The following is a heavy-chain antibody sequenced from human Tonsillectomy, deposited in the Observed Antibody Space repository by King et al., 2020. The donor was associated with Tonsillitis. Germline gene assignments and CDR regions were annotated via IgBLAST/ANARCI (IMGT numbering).Heavy chain of an antibody. CDR3: AREVTAMDYTSYAFDI. D-gene: IGHD5-18*01. CDR2: IKQDGSEK. V-gene: IGHV3-7*01. CDR1: GFTFSSYW. J-gene: IGHJ3*02. Sequence: QLVQSGGGLVQPGGSLRLSCAASGFTFSSYWMSWVRQAPGKGLEWVANIKQDGSEKYYVDSVKGRFTISRDNAKNSLYLQMNSLRAEDTAVYYCAREVTAMDYTSYAFDIWGQGTMVTVSS.